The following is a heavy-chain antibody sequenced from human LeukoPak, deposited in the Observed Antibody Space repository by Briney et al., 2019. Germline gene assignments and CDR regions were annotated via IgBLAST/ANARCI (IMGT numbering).Heavy chain of an antibody. D-gene: IGHD3-10*01. J-gene: IGHJ4*02. Sequence: RPGGSLRLSCAASGFTFSTYWMSWVRQAPGKGLEWVSGINWNGGSTGYADSVKGRFTISRDNAKNSLYLQMNSLRAEDTALYYCERDGGYSNDYWGQGTLVTVSS. CDR1: GFTFSTYW. CDR2: INWNGGST. V-gene: IGHV3-20*04. CDR3: ERDGGYSNDY.